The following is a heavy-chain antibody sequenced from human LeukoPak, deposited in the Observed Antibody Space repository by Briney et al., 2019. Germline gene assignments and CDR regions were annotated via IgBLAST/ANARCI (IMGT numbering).Heavy chain of an antibody. CDR3: AKSLRSTRYYYDSSGYYHTTDEYYFDY. D-gene: IGHD3-22*01. J-gene: IGHJ4*02. CDR2: ISGSGGST. V-gene: IGHV3-23*01. Sequence: GGSLRLSCAASGFTFSSYAMSWVRQAPGKGLEWVSAISGSGGSTYYADSVKGRFTISRDNSKNTLYLQMNSLRAEDTAVYYCAKSLRSTRYYYDSSGYYHTTDEYYFDYWGQGTLVTVSS. CDR1: GFTFSSYA.